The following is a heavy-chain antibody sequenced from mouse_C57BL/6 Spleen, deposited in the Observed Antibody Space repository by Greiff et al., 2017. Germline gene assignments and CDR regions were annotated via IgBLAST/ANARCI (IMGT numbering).Heavy chain of an antibody. V-gene: IGHV1-82*01. CDR2: IYPGDGDT. D-gene: IGHD1-1*01. CDR3: ANYYGSSYEGWYFDV. CDR1: GYAFSSSW. Sequence: VQLQQSGPELVKPGASVKISCKASGYAFSSSWMNWVKQRPGKGLEWIGRIYPGDGDTNYNGKFKGKATLTADKSSSTAYMQLSSLTSEDSAVYFCANYYGSSYEGWYFDVWGTGTTVTVSS. J-gene: IGHJ1*03.